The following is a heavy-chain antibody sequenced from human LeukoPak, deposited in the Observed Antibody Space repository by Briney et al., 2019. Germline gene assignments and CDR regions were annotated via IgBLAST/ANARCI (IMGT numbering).Heavy chain of an antibody. J-gene: IGHJ3*02. CDR1: GFTFSNYW. Sequence: PGGSLRLSCAASGFTFSNYWMSWVRQAPGKGLEWVANIKQDGSEKCSVDSVKGRFTISRDNAKNSLYLQMNSLRAEDTAVYYCARRAANAFDIWGQGTMVTVSS. V-gene: IGHV3-7*01. CDR3: ARRAANAFDI. CDR2: IKQDGSEK. D-gene: IGHD6-25*01.